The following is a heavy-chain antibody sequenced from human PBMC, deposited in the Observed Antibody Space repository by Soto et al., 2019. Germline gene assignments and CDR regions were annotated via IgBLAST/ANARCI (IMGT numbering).Heavy chain of an antibody. D-gene: IGHD2-15*01. J-gene: IGHJ5*02. CDR3: ARGGGGSQFLWFGP. Sequence: QVQLQESGPGLVKPSGTLSLTCSVSGDSVSSDAYYWTWIRQPPGKTLEWVGFILSSGGTSTNPSLRSRLSMSVDTARNQFSLRLTSVTVADTGVYYCARGGGGSQFLWFGPWGQGILVTVSS. CDR1: GDSVSSDAYY. V-gene: IGHV4-61*08. CDR2: ILSSGGT.